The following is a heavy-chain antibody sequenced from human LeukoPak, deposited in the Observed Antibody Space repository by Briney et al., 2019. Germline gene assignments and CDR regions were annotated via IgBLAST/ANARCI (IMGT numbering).Heavy chain of an antibody. V-gene: IGHV1-18*01. CDR2: VSAYNVNT. CDR3: AKVGSLIGSSSRHFDY. D-gene: IGHD6-6*01. CDR1: GYTFTSYG. Sequence: ASVKVSCKASGYTFTSYGISWVRQDPGEGLEWMGWVSAYNVNTNYAQKPQGRVSMTPDTSTSTDYIELRSLISDDTTLYYGAKVGSLIGSSSRHFDYWGQGTPVTVSS. J-gene: IGHJ4*02.